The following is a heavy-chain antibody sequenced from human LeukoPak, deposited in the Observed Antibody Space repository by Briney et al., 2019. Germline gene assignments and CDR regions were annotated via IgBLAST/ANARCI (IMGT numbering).Heavy chain of an antibody. Sequence: ASVKVSCKASGYTFTSYDINWVRQATGQGLEWMGWINPNSGGTNYAQKFQGRVTMTRDTSISTAYMELSRLTSGDTALYYCARGIYNWNSADYWGQGTLVTVSS. V-gene: IGHV1-2*02. CDR3: ARGIYNWNSADY. D-gene: IGHD1-20*01. CDR2: INPNSGGT. J-gene: IGHJ4*02. CDR1: GYTFTSYD.